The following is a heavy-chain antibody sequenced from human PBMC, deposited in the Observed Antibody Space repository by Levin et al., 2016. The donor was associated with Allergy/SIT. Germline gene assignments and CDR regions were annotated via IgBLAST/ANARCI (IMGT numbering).Heavy chain of an antibody. CDR3: VKDILVGATGHYYGMDV. CDR2: ISAAGGTT. CDR1: GFTFSSYA. Sequence: GGSLRLSCAASGFTFSSYAMSWVRQAPGKGLEWVTAISAAGGTTFYADSVKGRFTISRDNSKNTLYLQMSSLRPEDTAVYYCVKDILVGATGHYYGMDVWGQGTTVTVSS. D-gene: IGHD1-26*01. J-gene: IGHJ6*02. V-gene: IGHV3-23*01.